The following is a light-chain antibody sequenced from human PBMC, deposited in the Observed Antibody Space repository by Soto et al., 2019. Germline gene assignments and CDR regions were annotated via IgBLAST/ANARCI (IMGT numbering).Light chain of an antibody. CDR2: GAT. J-gene: IGKJ1*01. CDR3: QQYSSAWT. Sequence: NVLTQSPRNPSLFPGGKTTPSRRASQSFSSNYLAWYQQKPGQAPRILIYGATTRATGIPDRFSGSESGTDFTLTISRLEPEDSAVYYCQQYSSAWTFGQGTKV. V-gene: IGKV3-20*01. CDR1: QSFSSNY.